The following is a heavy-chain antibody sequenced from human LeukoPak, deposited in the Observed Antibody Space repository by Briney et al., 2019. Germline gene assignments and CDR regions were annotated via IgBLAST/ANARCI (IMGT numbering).Heavy chain of an antibody. CDR3: AGGSSQSDMDV. V-gene: IGHV4-59*08. Sequence: PSETLSLTCTVSGGSISSYHWSWIRQPPGKGLEWIGYIYYSGSTNYNPSLKSRVTISVDTSKNQFSLKLSSVTAADTAVYYCAGGSSQSDMDVWGQGTTVTVSS. J-gene: IGHJ6*02. CDR1: GGSISSYH. CDR2: IYYSGST.